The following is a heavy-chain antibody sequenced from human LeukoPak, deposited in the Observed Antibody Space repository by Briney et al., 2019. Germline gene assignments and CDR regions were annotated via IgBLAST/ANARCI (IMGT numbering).Heavy chain of an antibody. D-gene: IGHD3-22*01. Sequence: GGSLRLSCAASGFTFGSFAMHWVRQAPGKGLEWVALISYDGSNKYYADFVKGRFTISRDNSKNTLYLQMNSLRAEDTAVYYCARDPDTSGYYVFDYWGQGTLVTVSS. CDR3: ARDPDTSGYYVFDY. CDR1: GFTFGSFA. V-gene: IGHV3-30*04. J-gene: IGHJ4*02. CDR2: ISYDGSNK.